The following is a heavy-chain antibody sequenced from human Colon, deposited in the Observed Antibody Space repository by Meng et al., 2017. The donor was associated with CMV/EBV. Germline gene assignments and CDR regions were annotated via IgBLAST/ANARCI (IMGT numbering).Heavy chain of an antibody. CDR1: GYPFTTYG. J-gene: IGHJ4*02. Sequence: ASVKVSCKASGYPFTTYGISWVRQAPGQGLEWMAWISTYDGKTDYAQKFQGRVTLTTDTSTSTAYMDLRSLRSDDTAVYYCVRSLDDASGQFRDYWGQGTLVTVSS. V-gene: IGHV1-18*01. CDR3: VRSLDDASGQFRDY. D-gene: IGHD3-3*01. CDR2: ISTYDGKT.